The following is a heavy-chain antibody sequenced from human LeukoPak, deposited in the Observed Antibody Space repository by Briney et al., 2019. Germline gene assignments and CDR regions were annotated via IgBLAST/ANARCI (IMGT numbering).Heavy chain of an antibody. CDR1: GGSISSSY. CDR2: ISISGST. Sequence: SETLSLTCTVSGGSISSSYWSWIRQPAGKGLEWIGRISISGSTNYNPSLKSRVTISVDKSKNQFSLKPSSVTAADTAVYYCARGYGDYDYWGQGTLVTVSS. CDR3: ARGYGDYDY. V-gene: IGHV4-4*07. J-gene: IGHJ4*02. D-gene: IGHD4-17*01.